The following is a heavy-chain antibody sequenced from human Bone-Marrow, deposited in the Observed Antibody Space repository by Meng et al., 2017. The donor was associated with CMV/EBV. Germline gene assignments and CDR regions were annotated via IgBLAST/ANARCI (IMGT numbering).Heavy chain of an antibody. CDR3: ARENWNYGADAFDI. V-gene: IGHV3-69-1*01. Sequence: GESLKISCAASGFTFSDYYMNWVRQAPGKGLEWVSSISSSSTIYYADSVKGRFTISRDNAKNSLYLQMNSLRAEDTAVYYCARENWNYGADAFDIWGQGTMVTVSS. D-gene: IGHD1-7*01. CDR1: GFTFSDYY. CDR2: ISSSSTI. J-gene: IGHJ3*02.